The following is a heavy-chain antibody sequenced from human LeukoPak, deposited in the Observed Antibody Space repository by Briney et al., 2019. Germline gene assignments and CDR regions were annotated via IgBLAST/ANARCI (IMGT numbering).Heavy chain of an antibody. V-gene: IGHV3-30*02. D-gene: IGHD6-19*01. CDR2: IRYDGSNR. J-gene: IGHJ6*02. Sequence: GGSLRLSCAASEFTFSTYAMNWVRQAPGKGLEWAAFIRYDGSNRYYADSVKGRFTISRDNSKNTLYLQMNSLRPEDTAVYYCAKDRIAVPPGYGMDVWGQGTTVTVSS. CDR3: AKDRIAVPPGYGMDV. CDR1: EFTFSTYA.